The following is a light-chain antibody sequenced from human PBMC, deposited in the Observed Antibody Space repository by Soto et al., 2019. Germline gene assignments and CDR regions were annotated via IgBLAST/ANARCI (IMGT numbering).Light chain of an antibody. Sequence: EIVLTQSPGTLSLSPGERATLSCRASQSVSSSYLAWYQQKPGQAPRLLIYGASSRATGIPDRFSGSGSGTDFTLTISRLEPEDFAVYYCKQYGSSPGIFGRGTKLEI. CDR2: GAS. CDR1: QSVSSSY. CDR3: KQYGSSPGI. V-gene: IGKV3-20*01. J-gene: IGKJ2*01.